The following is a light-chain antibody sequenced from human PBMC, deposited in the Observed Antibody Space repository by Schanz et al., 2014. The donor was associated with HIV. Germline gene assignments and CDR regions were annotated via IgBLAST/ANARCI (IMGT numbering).Light chain of an antibody. J-gene: IGKJ4*01. CDR3: QQLKSYPLT. Sequence: DIQMTQSPSTLSASVGDRVTITCRASQSISSWLAWYQQKSGRAPKLLIYAASSLQSGVPSRFSGSGSGTDCTLTISSLQPEDFASYYCQQLKSYPLTLGGGTKVEIK. CDR1: QSISSW. CDR2: AAS. V-gene: IGKV1-5*01.